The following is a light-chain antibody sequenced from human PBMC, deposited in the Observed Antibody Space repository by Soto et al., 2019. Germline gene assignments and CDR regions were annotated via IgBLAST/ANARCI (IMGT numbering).Light chain of an antibody. CDR1: QSVSSN. CDR3: QQYNNWPQT. V-gene: IGKV3-15*01. J-gene: IGKJ1*01. CDR2: GAS. Sequence: EIVMTQSPATLSVSPGERATISCRASQSVSSNLAWYQQKPGQAPRLLIYGASTRATGIPARFSGSGSGTEFTLTISSLQSEDFAVYYCQQYNNWPQTFGQGTMV.